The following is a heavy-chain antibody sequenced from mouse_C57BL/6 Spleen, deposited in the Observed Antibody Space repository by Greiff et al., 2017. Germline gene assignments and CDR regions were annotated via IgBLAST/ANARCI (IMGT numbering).Heavy chain of an antibody. Sequence: EVTVVESGGGLVQSGRSLRLSCATSGFTFSDFYMEWVRQAPGKGLEWIAASRNKANDYTTEYSASVKGRFIVSRDTSQSILYLQMNALRAEDTAIYYCARDDRTTVAPFAYWGQGTLVTVSA. CDR1: GFTFSDFY. V-gene: IGHV7-1*01. CDR3: ARDDRTTVAPFAY. CDR2: SRNKANDYTT. D-gene: IGHD1-1*01. J-gene: IGHJ3*01.